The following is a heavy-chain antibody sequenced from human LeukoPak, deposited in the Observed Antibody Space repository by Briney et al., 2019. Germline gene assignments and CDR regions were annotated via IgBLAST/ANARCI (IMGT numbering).Heavy chain of an antibody. D-gene: IGHD6-6*01. CDR1: GGSISNDY. V-gene: IGHV4-59*01. CDR3: ATLGAARPQIYFDY. Sequence: SETLSLTCTVSGGSISNDYWSWIRQPPGKGLEWIGYVYYSGSTNYNPSLKSRVTISVDTSKNQFSLKLSSVTAADTAVYYCATLGAARPQIYFDYWGQGTLVTVS. CDR2: VYYSGST. J-gene: IGHJ4*02.